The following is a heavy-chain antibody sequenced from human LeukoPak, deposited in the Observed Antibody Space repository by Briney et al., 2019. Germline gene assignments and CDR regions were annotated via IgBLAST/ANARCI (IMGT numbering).Heavy chain of an antibody. CDR2: IYYSGST. Sequence: PSQTLSLTCTVSGGSVSSGSYYWSWIRQPPGKGLEWIGYIYYSGSTNYNPSLKSRVTISVDTSKNQFSLKLSSVTAADTAVYYCASYYDSSVMSPNWFDPWGQGTLVTVSS. CDR1: GGSVSSGSYY. J-gene: IGHJ5*02. D-gene: IGHD3-22*01. V-gene: IGHV4-61*01. CDR3: ASYYDSSVMSPNWFDP.